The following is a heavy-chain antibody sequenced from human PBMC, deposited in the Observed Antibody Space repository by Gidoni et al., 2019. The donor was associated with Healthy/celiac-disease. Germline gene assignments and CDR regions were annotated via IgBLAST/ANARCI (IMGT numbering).Heavy chain of an antibody. CDR1: GFTFSNYA. CDR3: ARDEYSYGLTYYFVY. J-gene: IGHJ4*02. D-gene: IGHD5-18*01. V-gene: IGHV3-30-3*01. Sequence: QVQLVESGGGVVQPGRSLRLSCAASGFTFSNYAIHWVRQTPGKGLEWVAVISYDGSNKYYADSVKGRFTISRDNSKHTLYLQLNSLTTEDTAVYYCARDEYSYGLTYYFVYWGQGTLVTVSS. CDR2: ISYDGSNK.